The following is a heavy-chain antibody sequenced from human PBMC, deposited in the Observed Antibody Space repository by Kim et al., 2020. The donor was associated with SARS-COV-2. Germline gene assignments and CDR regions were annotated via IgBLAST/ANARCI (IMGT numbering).Heavy chain of an antibody. CDR1: GDSVSSNSAA. CDR2: TYYRSKWYN. CDR3: ARGGLIAVAGTGYYGMDV. D-gene: IGHD6-19*01. Sequence: SQTLSLTCAISGDSVSSNSAAWNWIRQSPSRGLEWLGRTYYRSKWYNDYAVSVKSRITINPDTSKNQFSLQLNSVTAEETAVYYCARGGLIAVAGTGYYGMDVWGQGTTVTVSS. V-gene: IGHV6-1*01. J-gene: IGHJ6*02.